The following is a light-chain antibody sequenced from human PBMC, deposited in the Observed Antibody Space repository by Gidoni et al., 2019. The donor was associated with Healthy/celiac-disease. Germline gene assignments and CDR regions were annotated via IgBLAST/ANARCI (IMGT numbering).Light chain of an antibody. Sequence: EIVFTQSPGTLSLSPGERATLSCRASQSVSSSYLAWYQQKPGQAPRLLIYGASSRATGIPDRFSGSGSGTDFTLTISRLEPEDFAVYYCQQYGSSPPMCSFGQGTKLEIK. V-gene: IGKV3-20*01. CDR2: GAS. CDR3: QQYGSSPPMCS. J-gene: IGKJ2*04. CDR1: QSVSSSY.